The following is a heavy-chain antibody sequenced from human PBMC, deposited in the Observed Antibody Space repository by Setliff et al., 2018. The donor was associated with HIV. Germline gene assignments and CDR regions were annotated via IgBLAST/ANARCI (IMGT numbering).Heavy chain of an antibody. Sequence: SETLSLTCTVSGPSISSGGYYWSWVRQHPGKGLDYIGYIYYIGGTNYNPALKNRVTISIDTSKSQFSLKLTSVSAADTAIYYCARVPYPADYYMDVWGKGTTVTVSS. CDR3: ARVPYPADYYMDV. D-gene: IGHD6-19*01. CDR1: GPSISSGGYY. V-gene: IGHV4-61*08. CDR2: IYYIGGT. J-gene: IGHJ6*03.